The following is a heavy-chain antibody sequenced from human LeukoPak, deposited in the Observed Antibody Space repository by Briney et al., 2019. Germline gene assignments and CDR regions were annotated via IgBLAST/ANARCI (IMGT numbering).Heavy chain of an antibody. CDR1: GFTVSSNY. Sequence: GGSLRLSCAASGFTVSSNYMSWVRQAPGRGLEWVSVIYSGGSTYYADSVKGRFTISRDNSKNTLYLQMNSLRAEDTAVYYCARDPPPGEMATMGGYWGQGTWSPSPQ. CDR2: IYSGGST. V-gene: IGHV3-53*01. J-gene: IGHJ4*02. D-gene: IGHD5-24*01. CDR3: ARDPPPGEMATMGGY.